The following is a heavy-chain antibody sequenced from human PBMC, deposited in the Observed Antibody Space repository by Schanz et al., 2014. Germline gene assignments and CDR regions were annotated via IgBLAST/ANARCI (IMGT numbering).Heavy chain of an antibody. J-gene: IGHJ6*02. Sequence: QVQLVQSGDEVKKPGASVKVSCKASGYTFISYGIKWVRQVPGQGLEWLGRIMPLRGIGNNAWKFQDRLTITADKSMNITYMELSSLGTEDTAVYYCTRLRRADPNGFDVWGQGTTVTVS. D-gene: IGHD6-19*01. CDR3: TRLRRADPNGFDV. CDR2: IMPLRGIG. V-gene: IGHV1-69*04. CDR1: GYTFISYG.